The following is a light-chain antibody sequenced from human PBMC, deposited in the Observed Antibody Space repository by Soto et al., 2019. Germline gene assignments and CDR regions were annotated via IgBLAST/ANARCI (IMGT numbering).Light chain of an antibody. CDR2: GAS. J-gene: IGKJ1*01. V-gene: IGKV3-20*01. CDR3: QQYGSSGT. CDR1: QSVRSN. Sequence: EIVLTQSPGTLSLSPGERATLSCRDSQSVRSNLAWYQQTPGQAPRLLIYGASNRATGIPDRFSGSGSGTDFTLTISRMEPEDFAVYYCQQYGSSGTFGQGTQVDI.